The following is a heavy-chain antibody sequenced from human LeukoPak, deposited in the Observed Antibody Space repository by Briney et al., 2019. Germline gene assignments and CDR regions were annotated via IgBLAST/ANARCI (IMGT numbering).Heavy chain of an antibody. CDR2: INPNSGGT. CDR3: ARDWDIVEQPPLDP. V-gene: IGHV1-2*02. D-gene: IGHD2-15*01. CDR1: GYTFTGYY. J-gene: IGHJ5*02. Sequence: ASVKVSCKASGYTFTGYYMHWVRQAPGQGLKWMGWINPNSGGTNYAQKFQGRVTMARDTSISTAYMELSRLRSDDTAVYYCARDWDIVEQPPLDPWGQGTLVTVSS.